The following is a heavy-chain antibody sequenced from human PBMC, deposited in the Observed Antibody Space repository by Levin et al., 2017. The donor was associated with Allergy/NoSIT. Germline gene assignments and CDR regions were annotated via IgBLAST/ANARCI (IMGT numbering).Heavy chain of an antibody. J-gene: IGHJ4*02. CDR1: GGSISSSNW. CDR3: ARLPPHPAGGSGWYGRYFDY. D-gene: IGHD6-19*01. Sequence: SETLSLTCAVSGGSISSSNWWSWVRQPPGKGLEWIGEIYHSGSTNYNPSLKSRVTISVDKSKNQFSLKLSSVTAADTAVYYCARLPPHPAGGSGWYGRYFDYWGQGTLVTVSS. CDR2: IYHSGST. V-gene: IGHV4-4*02.